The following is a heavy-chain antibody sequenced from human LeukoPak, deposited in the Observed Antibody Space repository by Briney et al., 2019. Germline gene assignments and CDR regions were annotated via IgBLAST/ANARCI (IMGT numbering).Heavy chain of an antibody. V-gene: IGHV3-64*02. CDR1: GFTFSDYT. J-gene: IGHJ6*03. CDR3: ARGPSSYFYMDV. Sequence: GGSLRLSCAGSGFTFSDYTMHWVRQGPGKGLEYVSAITANARSKYHADSVRGRFTISRDNSKDTLYLQMGSLRPEDTAVYYCARGPSSYFYMDVWGKGTTVTISS. CDR2: ITANARSK.